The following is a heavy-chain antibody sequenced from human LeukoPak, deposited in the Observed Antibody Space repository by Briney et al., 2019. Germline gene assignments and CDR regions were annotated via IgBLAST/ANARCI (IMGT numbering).Heavy chain of an antibody. CDR3: ASAVRGLVASDL. J-gene: IGHJ2*01. Sequence: PGGSLRLSCAASGFTFSDYYMSWIRQAPGEGLEWVSYISSSSSYTNYADSVKGRFTISRDNAKNSLYLQMNSLRAEDTAVYYCASAVRGLVASDLWGRGTLVTVSS. CDR2: ISSSSSYT. V-gene: IGHV3-11*06. CDR1: GFTFSDYY. D-gene: IGHD2-21*01.